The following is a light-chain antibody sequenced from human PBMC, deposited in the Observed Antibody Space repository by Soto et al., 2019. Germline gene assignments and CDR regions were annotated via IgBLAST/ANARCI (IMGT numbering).Light chain of an antibody. CDR2: AAS. V-gene: IGKV1-39*01. Sequence: DIQMTQSPSFLSASVGDRVTITCRASQSISSYLNWYQQKPGKAPKLLIYAASSLQSGVPSRFSGSGSGTDFTLTISSLQPEDFATYYCQQSYSTPPAFGQGTKV. J-gene: IGKJ1*01. CDR1: QSISSY. CDR3: QQSYSTPPA.